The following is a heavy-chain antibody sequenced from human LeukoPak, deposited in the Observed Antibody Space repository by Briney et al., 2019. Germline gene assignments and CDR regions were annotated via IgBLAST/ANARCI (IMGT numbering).Heavy chain of an antibody. D-gene: IGHD1-26*01. Sequence: GGSLRLSCAASGFTFTGYSMTWVRQAPGKGLEWISYISAGSDYIYYADSVKGRFTISRDNAKNSLSLQMKSLRAEDTAVYYCARWGLGPSFDYWGQGTLVTVSS. V-gene: IGHV3-21*01. CDR2: ISAGSDYI. CDR3: ARWGLGPSFDY. J-gene: IGHJ4*02. CDR1: GFTFTGYS.